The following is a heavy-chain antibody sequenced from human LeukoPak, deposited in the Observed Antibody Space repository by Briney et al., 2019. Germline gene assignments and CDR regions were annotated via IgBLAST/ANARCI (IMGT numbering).Heavy chain of an antibody. D-gene: IGHD2-15*01. CDR3: ARGAMVAATRSYYYVMDV. J-gene: IGHJ6*02. CDR2: IYYSGST. CDR1: GASISSGDYY. Sequence: SETLSLTCTVSGASISSGDYYWSWIRQPPGKGLEGIAYIYYSGSTYYNPSLKSRVTISVDTSKNQFSLKLSSVTAADTAVYFCARGAMVAATRSYYYVMDVWGQGTTVTVSS. V-gene: IGHV4-30-4*01.